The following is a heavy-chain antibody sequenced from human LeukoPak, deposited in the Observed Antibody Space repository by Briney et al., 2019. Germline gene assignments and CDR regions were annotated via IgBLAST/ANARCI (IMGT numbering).Heavy chain of an antibody. J-gene: IGHJ6*02. V-gene: IGHV4-4*07. CDR1: GGSISSYY. Sequence: SETLSLTCTVSGGSISSYYWSWLRQPAGKGLEWIGRIYTSGSTNYNPSLKSRVTMSVDTSKNQFSLKLSSVTAADTAVYYCARTPDTVDYYYGMDVWGQGTTVTVSS. CDR2: IYTSGST. CDR3: ARTPDTVDYYYGMDV. D-gene: IGHD4-23*01.